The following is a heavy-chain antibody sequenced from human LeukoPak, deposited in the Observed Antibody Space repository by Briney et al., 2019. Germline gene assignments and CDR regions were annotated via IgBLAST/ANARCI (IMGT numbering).Heavy chain of an antibody. CDR1: GGSISSYY. V-gene: IGHV4-59*12. J-gene: IGHJ4*02. Sequence: SETLSLTCTVSGGSISSYYWSWIRQPPGKGLEWIGYIYYSGSTNYNPSLKSRVTISVDTSKNQFSLRLKSVTAADTAVYYCARLINKPIAATGTGPFDHWGQGTLVTVSS. CDR3: ARLINKPIAATGTGPFDH. D-gene: IGHD6-13*01. CDR2: IYYSGST.